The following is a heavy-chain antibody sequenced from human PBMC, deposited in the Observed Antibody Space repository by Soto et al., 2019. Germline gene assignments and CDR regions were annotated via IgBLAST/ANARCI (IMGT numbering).Heavy chain of an antibody. J-gene: IGHJ4*02. Sequence: EVQLLESGGGLVQPGGSLRLSCAASGFTFSSYAMSWVRQAPGKGLEWVSAISGSGGSTYYADSVKGRFTISRDNSKNTLYLQMNSLRAEDTAVYYCAKDSIAARSDDRQPFDYWGQGTLVTVSS. D-gene: IGHD6-6*01. CDR2: ISGSGGST. CDR3: AKDSIAARSDDRQPFDY. CDR1: GFTFSSYA. V-gene: IGHV3-23*01.